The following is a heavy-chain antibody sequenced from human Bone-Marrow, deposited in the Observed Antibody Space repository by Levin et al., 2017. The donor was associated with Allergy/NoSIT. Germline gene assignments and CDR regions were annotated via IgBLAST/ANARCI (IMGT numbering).Heavy chain of an antibody. CDR2: IYNSGRT. CDR3: VRESVAYFDS. CDR1: GASIGSGHYS. V-gene: IGHV4-39*07. Sequence: SETLSLTCTVSGASIGSGHYSWGWIRQPPGKGLEWIGNIYNSGRTYYNPSLKSPVTISLDTSKNQFSLKLSSVTAADTSVYFCVRESVAYFDSWGQGTLVTVSS. J-gene: IGHJ4*02.